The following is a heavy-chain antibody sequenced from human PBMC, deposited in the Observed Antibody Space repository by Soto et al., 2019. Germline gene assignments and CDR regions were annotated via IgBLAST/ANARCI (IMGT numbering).Heavy chain of an antibody. CDR2: IMYSGDI. V-gene: IGHV4-39*01. Sequence: SETLSLSCNVSGASISSYNYWGWFRQPPGKGLEWIGSIMYSGDIMYNPSLQSRLTPFVDTSKNQFSLKLSSVTAADTAVYYCVRHAQWIIRAYWGQGSLVTVS. CDR3: VRHAQWIIRAY. CDR1: GASISSYNY. D-gene: IGHD5-12*01. J-gene: IGHJ4*02.